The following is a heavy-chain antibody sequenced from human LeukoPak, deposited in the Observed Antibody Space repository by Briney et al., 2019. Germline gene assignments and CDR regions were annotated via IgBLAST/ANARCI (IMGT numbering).Heavy chain of an antibody. V-gene: IGHV3-23*01. CDR2: ISNSGGST. Sequence: GGSLRLSRAVSGFTFSSYGMSWVRQAPGKGLEWVSGISNSGGSTYYADSVKGRFTISRDNSKNTLYLQMNSLRAEDTAVYYCAKVGLRLGGDYWGQGTLVTVSS. D-gene: IGHD4-17*01. CDR1: GFTFSSYG. J-gene: IGHJ4*02. CDR3: AKVGLRLGGDY.